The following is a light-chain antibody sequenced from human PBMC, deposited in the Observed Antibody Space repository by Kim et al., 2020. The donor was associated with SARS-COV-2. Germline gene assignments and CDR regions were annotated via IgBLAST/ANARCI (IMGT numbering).Light chain of an antibody. J-gene: IGLJ2*01. Sequence: QSVTISCTGPSRDVGTYNRVSWYQQPPGTAPNPLISHVRNRPSGVPDRFSGSKSGNTASLTISGLQAEDEADYYCSSYTSSSTLVFGGGTQLTVL. CDR3: SSYTSSSTLV. V-gene: IGLV2-18*02. CDR2: HVR. CDR1: SRDVGTYNR.